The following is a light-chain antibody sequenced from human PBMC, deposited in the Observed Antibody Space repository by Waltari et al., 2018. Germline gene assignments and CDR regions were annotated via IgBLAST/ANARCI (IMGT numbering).Light chain of an antibody. Sequence: ELVLTQSPATLSLSPGERATLSCRASQSVSSYVAWYQQKPGQAPRLLIYDASNRATGIPARFSGSGSGTDFTLTISSLEPEDFAVYYCQQRSNWPLTFGGGTKVEIK. CDR1: QSVSSY. CDR3: QQRSNWPLT. V-gene: IGKV3-11*01. J-gene: IGKJ4*01. CDR2: DAS.